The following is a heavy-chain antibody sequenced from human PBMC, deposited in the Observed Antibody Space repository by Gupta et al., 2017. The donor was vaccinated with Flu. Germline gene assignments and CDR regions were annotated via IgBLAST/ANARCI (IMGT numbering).Heavy chain of an antibody. Sequence: QVQLQQWGAGLLKPSETLSLTCAVYGGSFSGYYWSWIRQPPGKGLEWIGEINHSGSTNYNPSLKSRVTISVDTSKNQFSLKLSSVTAADTAVYYCARGLVVVAATAWFDPWGQGTLVTVSS. CDR2: INHSGST. CDR3: ARGLVVVAATAWFDP. D-gene: IGHD2-15*01. CDR1: GGSFSGYY. V-gene: IGHV4-34*01. J-gene: IGHJ5*02.